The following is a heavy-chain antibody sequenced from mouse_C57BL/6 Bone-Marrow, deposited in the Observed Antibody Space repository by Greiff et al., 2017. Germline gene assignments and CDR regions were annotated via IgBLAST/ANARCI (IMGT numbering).Heavy chain of an antibody. CDR2: IYPRIGNP. D-gene: IGHD6-1*01. CDR3: ARHFPSDFAMDY. V-gene: IGHV1-81*01. Sequence: VQLQQSGAELARPGASVKLSCKASGYTFTSYGISWVKQRAGRGLEWIGEIYPRIGNPYYNEQFKGKATLTADKSSSTAYMELRSLTSEYSAGDFCARHFPSDFAMDYWGQGTSVTVSS. J-gene: IGHJ4*01. CDR1: GYTFTSYG.